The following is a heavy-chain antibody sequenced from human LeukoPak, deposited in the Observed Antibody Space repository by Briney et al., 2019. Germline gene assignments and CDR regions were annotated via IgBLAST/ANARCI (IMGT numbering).Heavy chain of an antibody. CDR2: IYYSGST. CDR1: GGSISSYY. Sequence: SETLSLTCTVSGGSISSYYWSWLRQPPGKGLEWIGYIYYSGSTNYNPSLKSRVTISVDTSKNQFSLKLSSVTAADTAVYYCAREGADTQIDYWGQGTLVTVSS. V-gene: IGHV4-59*01. J-gene: IGHJ4*02. CDR3: AREGADTQIDY.